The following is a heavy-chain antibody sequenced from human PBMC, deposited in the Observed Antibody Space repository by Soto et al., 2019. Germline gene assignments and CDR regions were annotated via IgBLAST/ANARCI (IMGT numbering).Heavy chain of an antibody. V-gene: IGHV3-48*02. J-gene: IGHJ4*02. Sequence: EVQLVESGGGLVQPGGSVRLSCAASGFSFSTHSMNWVRQAAGKGLEWVSYISSRGDTIYYTDSVKGRFTISRDNVKKSLYLQMNSLRHEDTAVYYCASILVGTIPGHWGQGTLVTVSS. CDR2: ISSRGDTI. CDR3: ASILVGTIPGH. D-gene: IGHD1-26*01. CDR1: GFSFSTHS.